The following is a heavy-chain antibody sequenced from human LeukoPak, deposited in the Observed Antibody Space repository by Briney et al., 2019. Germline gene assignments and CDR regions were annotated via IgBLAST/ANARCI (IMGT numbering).Heavy chain of an antibody. Sequence: GGSPRLSCAASGFTFSNYWMHWVRQAPGKGLVWVSRINSDGGSTSYADSVKGRFTISRDNAKNTLYLQMNSLRAEDTAVYYCARDDPTGTTNYWGQGTLVTVSS. J-gene: IGHJ4*02. CDR1: GFTFSNYW. D-gene: IGHD1-7*01. CDR2: INSDGGST. CDR3: ARDDPTGTTNY. V-gene: IGHV3-74*01.